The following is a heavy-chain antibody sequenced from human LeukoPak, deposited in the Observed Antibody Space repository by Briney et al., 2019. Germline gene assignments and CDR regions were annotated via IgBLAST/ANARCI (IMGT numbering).Heavy chain of an antibody. CDR2: INPNSGGT. J-gene: IGHJ4*02. Sequence: GASVKVSCKASGYTFTGYYMHWVRQAPGQGLEWMGWINPNSGGTNYAQKFQGRVTMTRDTSISTACMELSRLRSDDTAVYYCARDPNQPRYCSSTSCYWDFDYWGQGTLVTVSS. CDR3: ARDPNQPRYCSSTSCYWDFDY. V-gene: IGHV1-2*02. CDR1: GYTFTGYY. D-gene: IGHD2-2*01.